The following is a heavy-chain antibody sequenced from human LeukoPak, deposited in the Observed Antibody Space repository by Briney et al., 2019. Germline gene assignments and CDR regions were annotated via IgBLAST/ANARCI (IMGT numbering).Heavy chain of an antibody. J-gene: IGHJ4*02. V-gene: IGHV5-10-1*01. CDR2: IDPSDSYT. Sequence: GGALEISLQGSGYSFTSYWISWVRPMPGKGLGWMGRIDPSDSYTNYSPSFQGHVTISADKSISTAYLQWSSLKASDTAMYYCARRGYSGYDWDYWGQGTLVTVSS. CDR1: GYSFTSYW. D-gene: IGHD5-12*01. CDR3: ARRGYSGYDWDY.